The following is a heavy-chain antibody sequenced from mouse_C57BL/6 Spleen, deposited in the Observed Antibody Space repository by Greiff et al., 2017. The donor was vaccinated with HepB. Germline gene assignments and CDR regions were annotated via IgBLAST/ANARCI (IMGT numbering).Heavy chain of an antibody. V-gene: IGHV1-82*01. CDR1: GYAFSSSW. CDR3: TREETAQATDDAMDN. Sequence: VQLQQSGPELVKPGASVKISCKASGYAFSSSWMNWVKQRTGKGFAWIGRVYPEEGDTNYNGKFKGKDKLTADISSSTAYMQLSSLTSEDSAVYFGTREETAQATDDAMDNWGQGTSVTVSS. J-gene: IGHJ4*01. CDR2: VYPEEGDT. D-gene: IGHD3-2*02.